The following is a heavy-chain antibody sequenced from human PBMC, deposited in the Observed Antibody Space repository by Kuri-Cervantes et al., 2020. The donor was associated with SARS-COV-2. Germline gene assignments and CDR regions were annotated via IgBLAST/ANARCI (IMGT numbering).Heavy chain of an antibody. D-gene: IGHD3-10*01. CDR2: ISYHGHDT. CDR1: GFTFSSYG. J-gene: IGHJ5*02. V-gene: IGHV3-23*01. Sequence: GGSLRLSCAASGFTFSSYGMHWVRQAPGKGLEWVSVISYHGHDTYYADSVKGRFTISRDSSKDTLYLQMNSLRAEDTAIYYCAKGFMEIPPTRYYDPWGQGTLVTVSS. CDR3: AKGFMEIPPTRYYDP.